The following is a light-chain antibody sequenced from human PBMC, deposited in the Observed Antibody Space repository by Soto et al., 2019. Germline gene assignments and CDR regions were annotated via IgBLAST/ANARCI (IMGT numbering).Light chain of an antibody. CDR1: QGISSY. V-gene: IGKV1-8*01. Sequence: AIRMTQSPSSFSASTGDRVTITCRASQGISSYLAWYQQKPGKAPKLLIYAASTLQSGVPSRFSGSGSGTDFTLTISCLQSEDFANYYCQQYYSYPHTFGQGTKVEI. CDR3: QQYYSYPHT. CDR2: AAS. J-gene: IGKJ1*01.